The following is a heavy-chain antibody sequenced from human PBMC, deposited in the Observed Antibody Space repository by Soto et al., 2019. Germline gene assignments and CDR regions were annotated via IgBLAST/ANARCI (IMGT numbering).Heavy chain of an antibody. D-gene: IGHD5-12*01. J-gene: IGHJ1*01. V-gene: IGHV3-30*18. CDR1: GFTFSSYG. Sequence: QVQLVESGGGVVQPGRSLRLSCAASGFTFSSYGMRWVRQAPGKGLEWVAVISYDGSNKYYADSVKGRFTISRDNSKNTLYLQMNSLRAEDTAVYYCAKDPKRGYSGYDWSASWYGEYFQHWGQGTLVTVSS. CDR3: AKDPKRGYSGYDWSASWYGEYFQH. CDR2: ISYDGSNK.